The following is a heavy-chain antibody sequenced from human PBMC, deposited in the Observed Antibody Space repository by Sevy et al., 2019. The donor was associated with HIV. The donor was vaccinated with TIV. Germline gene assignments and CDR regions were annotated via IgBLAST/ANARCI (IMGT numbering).Heavy chain of an antibody. J-gene: IGHJ6*02. D-gene: IGHD6-13*01. CDR1: GYSISSGYY. Sequence: SETLSLTCAVSGYSISSGYYWGWSRPPPGKGLEWSGSIYHSGSTYYNPSLKSRVTISVDSSKNQFSLRLSSGTAADTAVYYCARGAAAAGYYYYYYGMDVWGQGTTVTVSS. V-gene: IGHV4-38-2*01. CDR3: ARGAAAAGYYYYYYGMDV. CDR2: IYHSGST.